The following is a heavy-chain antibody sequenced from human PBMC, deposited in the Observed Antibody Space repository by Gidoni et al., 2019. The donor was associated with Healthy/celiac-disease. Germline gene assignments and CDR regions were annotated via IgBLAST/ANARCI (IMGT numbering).Heavy chain of an antibody. Sequence: QVQLVQSGAEVKKPGASVKVSCTDSGYTLTELSMHWVRQGPGKGLEWMGGCDPEDDETIYAQKFQGRVTMTEDTSTDKAYMELSRLRSEDTAVYYCATGGKVEFDYWGQGTLVTVSS. J-gene: IGHJ4*02. CDR3: ATGGKVEFDY. CDR2: CDPEDDET. V-gene: IGHV1-24*01. D-gene: IGHD3-16*01. CDR1: GYTLTELS.